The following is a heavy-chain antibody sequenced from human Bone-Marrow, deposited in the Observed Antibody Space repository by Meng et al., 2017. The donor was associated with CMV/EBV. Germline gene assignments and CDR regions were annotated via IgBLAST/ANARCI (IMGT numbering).Heavy chain of an antibody. V-gene: IGHV1-46*01. CDR1: GYSFTRYH. J-gene: IGHJ6*02. CDR3: ARQSPWRLTRPAYYYYYGMDV. Sequence: ASVKVSCKASGYSFTRYHMHWVRQAPGQGPEWVGIITPSGGTTNYAQKFQGRVTMTRDTSTSTVYMELSGLRSEDTAVYYCARQSPWRLTRPAYYYYYGMDVWGQGTTVTVSS. CDR2: ITPSGGTT. D-gene: IGHD2-21*02.